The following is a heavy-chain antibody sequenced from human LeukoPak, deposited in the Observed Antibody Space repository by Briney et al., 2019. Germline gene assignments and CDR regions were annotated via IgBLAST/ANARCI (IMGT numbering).Heavy chain of an antibody. Sequence: SETLSLTCTVSGGSISSYYWSWIRQPPGKGLEWIGRIYTSGSTNYNPSLKSRVTMSVDTSKNQFSLKLSSVTAADTAVYYCARVRGHKAAAGYYYYYMDVWGKGTTVTVSS. J-gene: IGHJ6*03. V-gene: IGHV4-4*07. CDR2: IYTSGST. CDR1: GGSISSYY. CDR3: ARVRGHKAAAGYYYYYMDV. D-gene: IGHD6-13*01.